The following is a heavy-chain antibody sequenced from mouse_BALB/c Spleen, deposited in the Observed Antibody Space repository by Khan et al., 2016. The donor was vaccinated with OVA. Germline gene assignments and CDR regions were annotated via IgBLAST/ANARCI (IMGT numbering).Heavy chain of an antibody. Sequence: VQLQQSGPELVKPGASVKMSCKASAYTFTAYVIHWVKQKPGQGLEWIGYIYPYNDDTKYNEKFKDKATLTSDKSSSTAFMELSSLTSEDSAVYYCARRVLYYFDYWGLGTTLTVSS. CDR3: ARRVLYYFDY. V-gene: IGHV1S136*01. CDR2: IYPYNDDT. D-gene: IGHD1-1*01. CDR1: AYTFTAYV. J-gene: IGHJ2*01.